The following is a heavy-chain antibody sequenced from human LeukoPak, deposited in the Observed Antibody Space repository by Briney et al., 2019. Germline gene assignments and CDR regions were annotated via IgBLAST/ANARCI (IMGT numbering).Heavy chain of an antibody. D-gene: IGHD5-18*01. CDR3: AREWPIQLNPFDY. J-gene: IGHJ4*02. V-gene: IGHV1-18*01. CDR2: ISAYNGNT. CDR1: GYTFTSYG. Sequence: GASVKVSCKASGYTFTSYGISWVRQAPGQGLEWMGWISAYNGNTNYAQKLQGRVTITADESTSTAYMELSSLRSEDTAVYYCAREWPIQLNPFDYWGQGTLVTVSS.